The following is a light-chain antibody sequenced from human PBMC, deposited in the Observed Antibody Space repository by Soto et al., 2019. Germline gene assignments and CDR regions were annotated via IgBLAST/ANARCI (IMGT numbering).Light chain of an antibody. V-gene: IGKV1-39*01. J-gene: IGKJ1*01. Sequence: DIQMTQSPSSLFASVGDRVTITCRASQGVSTFLHWYQQRPGKAPSLIIYGASNLQSGVPSRLSGRGSGTDFSLTISTLQPEDVATYYCQHTRTTPRTFGQGTKVEIK. CDR1: QGVSTF. CDR2: GAS. CDR3: QHTRTTPRT.